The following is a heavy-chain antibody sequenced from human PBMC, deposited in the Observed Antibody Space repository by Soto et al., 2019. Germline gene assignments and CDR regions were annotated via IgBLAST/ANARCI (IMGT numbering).Heavy chain of an antibody. V-gene: IGHV3-23*01. CDR2: ISGTASRT. J-gene: IGHJ4*02. Sequence: PGGSLRLSCAGSGFTATTTPLSWVRQPPGKGLEWVTTISGTASRTYYVDSVKGRFTISRDISRNTVFLQMDSLRAEDTAVYYCAKDRQYPRDYFHYWGQGTLVTVSS. CDR3: AKDRQYPRDYFHY. CDR1: GFTATTTP. D-gene: IGHD4-4*01.